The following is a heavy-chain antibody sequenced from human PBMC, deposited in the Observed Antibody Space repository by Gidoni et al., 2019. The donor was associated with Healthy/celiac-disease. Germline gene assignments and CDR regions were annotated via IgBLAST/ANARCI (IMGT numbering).Heavy chain of an antibody. D-gene: IGHD6-19*01. J-gene: IGHJ3*02. CDR2: INPNSGGT. CDR3: ARGRCGGAVAGSVDFDI. CDR1: GYTFTGYY. V-gene: IGHV1-2*02. Sequence: QVQLVQSGAEVKKPGASVKVSCKASGYTFTGYYMHWVRQAPGQGLEWMGWINPNSGGTNYAQKFQGRVTMTRDTSISTAYMELSRLRSDDTAVYYCARGRCGGAVAGSVDFDIWGQGTMVTVSS.